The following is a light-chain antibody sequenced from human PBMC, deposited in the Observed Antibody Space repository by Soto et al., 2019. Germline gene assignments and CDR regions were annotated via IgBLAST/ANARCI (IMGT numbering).Light chain of an antibody. V-gene: IGKV1-5*03. CDR2: KAS. CDR3: QQYNSYSQFT. J-gene: IGKJ3*01. Sequence: DIQMTQSPSTLSASVGDRVTISCRASQSIKNWLAWYQQKPGEAPNLLIYKASTLESGVPSRFSGSGSGTKFFLTISCLQHADDATFYCQQYNSYSQFTFGPGTKVDIK. CDR1: QSIKNW.